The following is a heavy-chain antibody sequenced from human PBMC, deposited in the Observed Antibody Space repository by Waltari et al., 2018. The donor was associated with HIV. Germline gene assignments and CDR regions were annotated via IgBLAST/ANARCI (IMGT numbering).Heavy chain of an antibody. D-gene: IGHD3-22*01. CDR3: ARGTYYYDSSGHDAFDI. CDR2: IYTSGST. CDR1: GRSNSSSC. V-gene: IGHV4-4*07. J-gene: IGHJ3*02. Sequence: VQLQVSGAGLVQPSEPLSLTCTAFGRSNSSSCGSWIRQPAGKGREWIGRIYTSGSTNDNPSLKSRVTMSVDTSKNQFSLKLSSVTAADTAVYYCARGTYYYDSSGHDAFDIWGQGTMVTVSS.